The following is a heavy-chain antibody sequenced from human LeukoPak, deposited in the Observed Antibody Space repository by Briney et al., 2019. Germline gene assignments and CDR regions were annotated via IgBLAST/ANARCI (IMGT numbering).Heavy chain of an antibody. J-gene: IGHJ4*02. CDR1: GFTFSNAW. CDR3: TTDHKRYCSSTSCYRDFDY. V-gene: IGHV3-15*01. D-gene: IGHD2-2*01. CDR2: IKSKTDGGTT. Sequence: GGSLGLSCAASGFTFSNAWMSWVRQAPGKGLEWVGRIKSKTDGGTTDYAAPVKGRFTISRDDSKNTLYLQMNSLKTEDTAVYYCTTDHKRYCSSTSCYRDFDYWGQGTLVTVSS.